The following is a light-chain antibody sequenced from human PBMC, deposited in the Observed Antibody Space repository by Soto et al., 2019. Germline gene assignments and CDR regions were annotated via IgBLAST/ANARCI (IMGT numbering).Light chain of an antibody. J-gene: IGKJ4*01. CDR1: QSVSSSY. CDR2: GAS. Sequence: EIVLTQSPGTLSLSPGERATLSCRASQSVSSSYLAWYQQKPGQAPRLLIYGASSRATGIPDRFSGSGSGNDFTLTISRLEPEDFAVYYCQQYGSSPPFGGGTKVEIK. V-gene: IGKV3-20*01. CDR3: QQYGSSPP.